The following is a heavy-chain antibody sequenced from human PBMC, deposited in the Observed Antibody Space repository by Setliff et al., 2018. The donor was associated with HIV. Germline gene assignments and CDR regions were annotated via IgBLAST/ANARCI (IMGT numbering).Heavy chain of an antibody. CDR2: IYHSGST. CDR1: GYSISSDYY. V-gene: IGHV4-38-2*02. CDR3: ARRLGATVLYYYDSSGTFDY. J-gene: IGHJ4*02. D-gene: IGHD3-22*01. Sequence: SETLSLTCTVSGYSISSDYYWGWIRQPPGKGLEWIGNIYHSGSTYYNPSLKSRVTISVDTSKNQFSLKLSSVTAADTAVYYCARRLGATVLYYYDSSGTFDYWGQGTLVTVSS.